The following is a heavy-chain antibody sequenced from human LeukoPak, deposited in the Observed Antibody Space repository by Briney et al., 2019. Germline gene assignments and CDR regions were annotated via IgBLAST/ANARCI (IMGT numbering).Heavy chain of an antibody. CDR1: GFTFSDYY. V-gene: IGHV3-11*04. Sequence: GGSLRLSCAASGFTFSDYYMSWIRQAPGKGLEGVSYISSSGGAIYYADSVKGRFTISRDDAKNSLYLQLNSLRVEDTAVYYCARGRRTNEYWGQGTLVTVSS. D-gene: IGHD1-1*01. CDR3: ARGRRTNEY. CDR2: ISSSGGAI. J-gene: IGHJ4*02.